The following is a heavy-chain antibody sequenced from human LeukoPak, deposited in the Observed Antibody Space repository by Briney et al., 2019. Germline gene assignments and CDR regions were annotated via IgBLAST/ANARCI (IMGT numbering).Heavy chain of an antibody. Sequence: PGGSLRLSCAASGFTFNIYGMTWVRQAPGKGLEWVSSISGSGGSTYYADSVKGRFTISRDNSKNTLYLQMNSLRAEDTAVYYCAKRQLSYFDYWGQGTVVTVSS. J-gene: IGHJ4*02. D-gene: IGHD6-19*01. CDR2: ISGSGGST. CDR1: GFTFNIYG. CDR3: AKRQLSYFDY. V-gene: IGHV3-23*01.